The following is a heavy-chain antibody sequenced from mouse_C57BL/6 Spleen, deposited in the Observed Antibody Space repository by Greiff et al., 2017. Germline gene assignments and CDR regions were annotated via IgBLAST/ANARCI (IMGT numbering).Heavy chain of an antibody. Sequence: EVQLVESGPGLVKPSQSLSLTCSVTGYSITSGYYWNWIRQFPGNKLEWMGYISYDGSNNYNPSLKNRISITRDTSKNQFFLKLNSVTTEDTATYYCATELGRGYFDYWGQGTTLTVSS. V-gene: IGHV3-6*01. CDR1: GYSITSGYY. CDR3: ATELGRGYFDY. J-gene: IGHJ2*01. D-gene: IGHD4-1*01. CDR2: ISYDGSN.